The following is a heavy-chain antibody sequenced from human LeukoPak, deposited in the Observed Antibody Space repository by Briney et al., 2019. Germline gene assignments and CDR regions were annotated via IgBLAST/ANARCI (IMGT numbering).Heavy chain of an antibody. Sequence: VKVSCKASGYTFTSYGISWVRQAPGQGLEWMGWISAYNGNTNYAQKLQGRVTMTTDTSTSTAYMELRSLRSDDTAVYYCARKMATAPYYYYGMDVWGQGTTVTVSS. CDR3: ARKMATAPYYYYGMDV. CDR2: ISAYNGNT. D-gene: IGHD5-24*01. CDR1: GYTFTSYG. J-gene: IGHJ6*02. V-gene: IGHV1-18*01.